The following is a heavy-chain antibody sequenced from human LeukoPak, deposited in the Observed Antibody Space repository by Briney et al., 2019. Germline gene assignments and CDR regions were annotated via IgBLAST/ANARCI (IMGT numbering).Heavy chain of an antibody. Sequence: ASVKVSCKVSGYTLTELSMHWVRQAPGKGLEWTGGFDPEDGETIYAQKFQGRVTMTEDTSTDTAYMELSSLRSEDTAVYYCATDPKFIRAFDIWGQGTMVTVSS. V-gene: IGHV1-24*01. J-gene: IGHJ3*02. CDR2: FDPEDGET. CDR3: ATDPKFIRAFDI. CDR1: GYTLTELS.